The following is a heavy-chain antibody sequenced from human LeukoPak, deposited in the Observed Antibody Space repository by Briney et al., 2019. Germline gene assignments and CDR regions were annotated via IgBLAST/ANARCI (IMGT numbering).Heavy chain of an antibody. CDR1: GDSISNYY. V-gene: IGHV4-59*01. J-gene: IGHJ3*02. CDR3: ARDVPRGDAFDI. CDR2: IYHSGTS. Sequence: SETLSLTCSVSGDSISNYYWSWIRQPPGKGLEWIGYIYHSGTSKQNPSLKSRVTISIDTSKNQFSLKLRSVSAADTAVYYWARDVPRGDAFDIWGQGTMVAVSS.